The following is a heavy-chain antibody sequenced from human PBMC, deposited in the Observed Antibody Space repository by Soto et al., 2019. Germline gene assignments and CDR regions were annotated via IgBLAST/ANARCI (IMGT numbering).Heavy chain of an antibody. CDR2: IYYSGST. J-gene: IGHJ4*02. CDR1: GGSISSSSYY. CDR3: ARLDRYYFDY. Sequence: QLQLQESGPGLVKPSETLSLTCTVSGGSISSSSYYWGWIRQPPGKGLEWIGSIYYSGSTYYNPSLKSRVTISVDTSKSQSSRKLSAGTAADTAVYYCARLDRYYFDYWGQGTLVTVSS. V-gene: IGHV4-39*01.